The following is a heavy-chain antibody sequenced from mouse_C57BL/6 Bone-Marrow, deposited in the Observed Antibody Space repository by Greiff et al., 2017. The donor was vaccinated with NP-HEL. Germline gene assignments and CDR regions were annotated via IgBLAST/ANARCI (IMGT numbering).Heavy chain of an antibody. J-gene: IGHJ2*01. CDR1: GYTFTSYW. D-gene: IGHD2-4*01. CDR3: AREVIYYDYDGYYFDY. CDR2: IDPSDSYT. Sequence: QVQLQQPGAELVMPGASVKLSCKASGYTFTSYWMHWVKQRPGQGLEWIGEIDPSDSYTNYNQKFKGKSTLTADKSSSTAYMQLSSLTSEDSAVYYCAREVIYYDYDGYYFDYWGQGTTLTVSS. V-gene: IGHV1-69*01.